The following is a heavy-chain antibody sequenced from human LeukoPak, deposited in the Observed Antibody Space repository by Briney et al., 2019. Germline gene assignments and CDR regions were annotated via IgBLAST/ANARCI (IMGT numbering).Heavy chain of an antibody. J-gene: IGHJ5*02. Sequence: PSETLSLTCTVSGGSISIFYWSWIRQPPGKGLEWIGDIYYSGTTNYNPSLKSRVTMSVDTSKNQFSLKLSSVTAADTAVYYCARDKGSSSWYPTSPPDNWFDPWGQGTLVTVSS. CDR1: GGSISIFY. D-gene: IGHD6-13*01. CDR2: IYYSGTT. V-gene: IGHV4-59*12. CDR3: ARDKGSSSWYPTSPPDNWFDP.